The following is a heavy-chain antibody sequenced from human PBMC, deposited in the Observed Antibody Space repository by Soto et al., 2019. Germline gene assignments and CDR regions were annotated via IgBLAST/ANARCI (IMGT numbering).Heavy chain of an antibody. Sequence: GGSLRLSCEASGFTLVDYTMNWVRQAPGKGLEWVAVISYDGSNKYYADSVKGRFTISRDNSKNTLYLQMNSLRAEDTAVYYCARDQLRYFDWLLFQPPADYYYGMDVWGQGTTVTVSS. CDR2: ISYDGSNK. J-gene: IGHJ6*02. CDR1: GFTLVDYT. D-gene: IGHD3-9*01. CDR3: ARDQLRYFDWLLFQPPADYYYGMDV. V-gene: IGHV3-30-3*01.